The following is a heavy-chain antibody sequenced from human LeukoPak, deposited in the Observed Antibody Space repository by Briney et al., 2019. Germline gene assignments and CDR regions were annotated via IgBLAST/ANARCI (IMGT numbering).Heavy chain of an antibody. CDR1: GYTFTSYD. CDR3: ARGRGWYFYYGMDV. Sequence: SVKVSCKASGYTFTSYDINWVRQATGQGLEWMGWMNPNSGNTGYAQKFQGRVTMTRNTSISTAYMELSILRSEDTAVYYCARGRGWYFYYGMDVWGQGTTVTVSS. D-gene: IGHD6-19*01. V-gene: IGHV1-8*01. J-gene: IGHJ6*02. CDR2: MNPNSGNT.